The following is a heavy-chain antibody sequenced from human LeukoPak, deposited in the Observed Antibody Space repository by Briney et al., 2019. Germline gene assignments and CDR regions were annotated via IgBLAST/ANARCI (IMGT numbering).Heavy chain of an antibody. CDR1: GFKFTNYA. V-gene: IGHV3-23*01. J-gene: IGHJ3*01. Sequence: GGSLRLSCAASGFKFTNYAMHWVRQAPGKGLEWVSTIGGGGVTKFYADSVEGRFTISRDNSNNALFLQMNSLRAEDMAIYYCARGASSWEYTTFDVWGQGTIVTVSS. D-gene: IGHD6-13*01. CDR2: IGGGGVTK. CDR3: ARGASSWEYTTFDV.